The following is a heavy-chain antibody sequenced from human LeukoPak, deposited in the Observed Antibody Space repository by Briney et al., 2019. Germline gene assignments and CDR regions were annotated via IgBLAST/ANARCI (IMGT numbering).Heavy chain of an antibody. J-gene: IGHJ6*03. Sequence: ASVKVSCKASGYSFTIYNIHWVRQAPGQGLEWMGMINPSDGATTYAQRFQGRLTMTRDMSTTTVYMDLRSLRSEDTAVYLWAREEGGGLSGNLGGLFATYYTYYYMDVWGRGTMVTVSS. CDR2: INPSDGAT. CDR3: AREEGGGLSGNLGGLFATYYTYYYMDV. V-gene: IGHV1-46*01. CDR1: GYSFTIYN. D-gene: IGHD3-16*01.